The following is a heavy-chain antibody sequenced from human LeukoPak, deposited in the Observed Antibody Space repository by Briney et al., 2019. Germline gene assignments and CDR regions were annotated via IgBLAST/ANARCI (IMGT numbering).Heavy chain of an antibody. D-gene: IGHD2-15*01. CDR1: GFTFSDHY. Sequence: PGGSLRLSCAAAGFTFSDHYMTGIRQSPGRGLEWLSYISPRGTYITYADSVKGRFTISRDDANNLLFLQLNSLRDEDTAMYYCTRDPRIIDVWGQGTRVSVSS. V-gene: IGHV3-11*01. CDR2: ISPRGTYI. J-gene: IGHJ3*01. CDR3: TRDPRIIDV.